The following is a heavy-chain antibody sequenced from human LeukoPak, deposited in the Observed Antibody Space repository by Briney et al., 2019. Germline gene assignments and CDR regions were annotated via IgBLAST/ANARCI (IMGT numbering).Heavy chain of an antibody. D-gene: IGHD2-2*01. J-gene: IGHJ4*02. CDR2: IKQDGSDK. V-gene: IGHV3-7*01. Sequence: GGSLRLSCAASGFTFSTYWTSWVRQAPGKGLEWVANIKQDGSDKFYVDSVKGRFTISRDNAKNSMYLQMSSLRAEDTAIYYCARVLPVASRDYWGQGTLVTVSS. CDR1: GFTFSTYW. CDR3: ARVLPVASRDY.